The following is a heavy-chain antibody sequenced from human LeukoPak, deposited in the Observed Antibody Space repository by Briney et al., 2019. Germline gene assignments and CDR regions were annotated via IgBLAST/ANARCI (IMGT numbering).Heavy chain of an antibody. CDR3: AKDQGDSSGYFEGD. D-gene: IGHD3-22*01. Sequence: GGSLRLSCAASGFTFSGYHMHWVRQAPGKGLEWVAVILYDGSKRFYADSVKDRLTISRDNSKNTVYLQMNSLRADDTAVYYCAKDQGDSSGYFEGDWGQGTLVTVSS. J-gene: IGHJ4*02. CDR1: GFTFSGYH. V-gene: IGHV3-30*18. CDR2: ILYDGSKR.